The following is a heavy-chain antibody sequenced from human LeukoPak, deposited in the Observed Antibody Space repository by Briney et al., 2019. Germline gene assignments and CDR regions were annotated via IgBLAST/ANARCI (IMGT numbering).Heavy chain of an antibody. Sequence: SETLSLTCTVSGGSISSSYWSWIRQPPGKGLEWIGYIYFSRSTNYNPSLKSRVTISVDTSKNQFSLKLSSVTAADTAVYYCARDGGGGDPGAYNWFDPWGQGTLVTASS. CDR2: IYFSRST. CDR1: GGSISSSY. J-gene: IGHJ5*02. V-gene: IGHV4-59*01. CDR3: ARDGGGGDPGAYNWFDP. D-gene: IGHD2-21*02.